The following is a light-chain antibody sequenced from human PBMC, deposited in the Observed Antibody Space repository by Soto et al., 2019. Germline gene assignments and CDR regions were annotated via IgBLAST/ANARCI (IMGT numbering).Light chain of an antibody. CDR3: QQYNIYPWT. CDR1: HSMSRW. V-gene: IGKV1-5*03. J-gene: IGKJ1*01. CDR2: EAS. Sequence: DIKMTQSPSTLSVAVGDRVTITCMASHSMSRWVAWYQQKPGKAPELLIYEASSLKSGVPSRFRGSGSGTEFTLTLSSLQPDDLASDYCQQYNIYPWTFGQGTKVEIK.